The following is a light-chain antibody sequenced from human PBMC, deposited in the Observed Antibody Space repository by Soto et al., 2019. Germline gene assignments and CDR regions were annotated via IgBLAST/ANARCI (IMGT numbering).Light chain of an antibody. CDR1: SSNIGAGYD. V-gene: IGLV1-40*01. Sequence: QSVLTQPPSVSGAPGQRVTISCTGSSSNIGAGYDVHWYQQLPGTAPKLLISGNSNRPSGVPDRFSCSKSGTSASLAITGLQAEDEADYYCQSYDSSLSGWVFGGGTQLTVL. CDR3: QSYDSSLSGWV. CDR2: GNS. J-gene: IGLJ3*02.